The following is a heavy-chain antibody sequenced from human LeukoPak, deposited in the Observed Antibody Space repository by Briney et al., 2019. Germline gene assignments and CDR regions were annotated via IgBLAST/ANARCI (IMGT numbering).Heavy chain of an antibody. CDR3: VRHRGSYRSFDT. V-gene: IGHV4-59*08. J-gene: IGHJ3*02. Sequence: SETLSLTCTVSGGSISSYYWSWIRQPPGKGLEWIGYIYYSGSTNYNPSLKSRVTISVDTSKNQFSLKLSSVTAADTAVYYCVRHRGSYRSFDTWGQGTRVTVSS. D-gene: IGHD1-26*01. CDR1: GGSISSYY. CDR2: IYYSGST.